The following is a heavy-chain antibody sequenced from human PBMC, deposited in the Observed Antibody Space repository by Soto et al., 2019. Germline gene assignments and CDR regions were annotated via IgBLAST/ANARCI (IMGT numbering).Heavy chain of an antibody. Sequence: SETLSLTCTGSGGSISSYYWSWIRQPPGKGLEWIGYMYHSGSTYYNPSLKSRVTISIDTSKNQFSLKLSSLTAADTAVYYCARHSPPFFYGSGPWDVWGQGTTVTVSS. V-gene: IGHV4-59*08. D-gene: IGHD3-10*01. J-gene: IGHJ6*02. CDR1: GGSISSYY. CDR3: ARHSPPFFYGSGPWDV. CDR2: MYHSGST.